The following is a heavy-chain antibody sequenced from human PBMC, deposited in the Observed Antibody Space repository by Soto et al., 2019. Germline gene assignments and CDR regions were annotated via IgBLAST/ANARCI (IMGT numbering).Heavy chain of an antibody. CDR2: ISNDGSST. J-gene: IGHJ3*02. CDR3: AQRPDAFDI. Sequence: GSLRLSCVGSEFTFSMTWVRQAPGKGLEWVSMISNDGSSTYYADSVKGRFTISRDNSKKILYLQMNSLRAEDTAVYYCAQRPDAFDIWGQGTMVTVPS. V-gene: IGHV3-23*01. CDR1: EFTFS.